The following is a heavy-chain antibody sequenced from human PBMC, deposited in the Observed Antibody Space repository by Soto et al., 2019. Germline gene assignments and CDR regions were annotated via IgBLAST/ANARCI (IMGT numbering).Heavy chain of an antibody. CDR1: GYTFTSYY. D-gene: IGHD4-17*01. V-gene: IGHV1-46*01. CDR3: ARDPYGDYVNYYYYGMDV. CDR2: INPSGGST. J-gene: IGHJ6*02. Sequence: GASVKVSCKASGYTFTSYYMHWVRQAPGQGLEWMGIINPSGGSTSYAQKFQGRVTMTRDTSTSTVYMELSSLRSEDTAVYYCARDPYGDYVNYYYYGMDVWGQGTTVTVS.